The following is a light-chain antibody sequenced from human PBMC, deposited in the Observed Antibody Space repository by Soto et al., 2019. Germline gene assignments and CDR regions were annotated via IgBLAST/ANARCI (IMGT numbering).Light chain of an antibody. CDR2: SAS. V-gene: IGKV1-9*01. J-gene: IGKJ4*01. CDR1: QALSNY. Sequence: DIQLTQSPSVLSASVGDTVTITCRASQALSNYLAWYQQKPGKAPDLLIYSASTLQSGVPSRFSGSGSETEFSLTIRALPTEDFANYYCQQLSRYPLTFGGGTKVDIK. CDR3: QQLSRYPLT.